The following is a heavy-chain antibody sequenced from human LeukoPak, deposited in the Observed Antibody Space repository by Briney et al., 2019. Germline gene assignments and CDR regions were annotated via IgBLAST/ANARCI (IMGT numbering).Heavy chain of an antibody. Sequence: SETLSLTCTVSGGSISSGDYCWSWIRQPPGKGLEWIGYIYYSGSTYYTPSLKSRVTISVDTSKNQFSLKLSSVTAADTAVYYCARGDTAMVGNFDLWGRGTLVTVSS. V-gene: IGHV4-30-4*01. D-gene: IGHD5-18*01. J-gene: IGHJ2*01. CDR3: ARGDTAMVGNFDL. CDR2: IYYSGST. CDR1: GGSISSGDYC.